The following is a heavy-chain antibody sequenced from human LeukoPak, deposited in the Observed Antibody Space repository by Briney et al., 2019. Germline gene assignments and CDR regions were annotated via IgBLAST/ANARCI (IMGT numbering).Heavy chain of an antibody. CDR2: ISDSGSST. CDR1: GFTFSNYA. CDR3: AKEPWIQLWLEQYYSDY. D-gene: IGHD5-18*01. Sequence: GGSLRLSCAASGFTFSNYAMSWVRQAPGKGLEWVSTISDSGSSTYYADAVRGRFTISRDNSKNRLYLQMNSLRAEDTAVYFCAKEPWIQLWLEQYYSDYWGQGTLVTVSS. J-gene: IGHJ4*02. V-gene: IGHV3-23*01.